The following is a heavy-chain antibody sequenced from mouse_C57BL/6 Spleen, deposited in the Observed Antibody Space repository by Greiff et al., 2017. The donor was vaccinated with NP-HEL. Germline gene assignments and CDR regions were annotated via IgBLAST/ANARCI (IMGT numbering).Heavy chain of an antibody. D-gene: IGHD2-3*01. J-gene: IGHJ3*01. CDR1: GYSITSGYD. V-gene: IGHV3-1*01. CDR3: ARDDGYFAY. Sequence: EVQLQQSGPGMVKPSQSLSLTCTVTGYSITSGYDWHWIRHFPGNKLEWMGYIRYSGSTNYNPSLKSRISITHDTSKNHFFLKLNSVTTEDTATYYCARDDGYFAYWGQGTLVTVSA. CDR2: IRYSGST.